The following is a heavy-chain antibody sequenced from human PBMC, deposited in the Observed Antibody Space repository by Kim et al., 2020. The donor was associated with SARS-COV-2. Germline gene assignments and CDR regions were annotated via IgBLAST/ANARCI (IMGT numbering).Heavy chain of an antibody. D-gene: IGHD3-10*01. CDR1: GFTFSSYG. J-gene: IGHJ6*02. CDR3: ARDGSGSYYWHGMDV. Sequence: GGSLRLSCAASGFTFSSYGMHWVRQAPGKGLEWVAVISYDGSNKYYADSVKGRFTISRDNSKNTLYLQMNSLRAEDTAVYYCARDGSGSYYWHGMDVWGQGPTVPVSS. CDR2: ISYDGSNK. V-gene: IGHV3-33*05.